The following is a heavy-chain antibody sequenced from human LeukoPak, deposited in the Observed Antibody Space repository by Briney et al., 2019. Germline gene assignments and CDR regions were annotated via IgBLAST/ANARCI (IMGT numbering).Heavy chain of an antibody. CDR1: GGSLSSSSYY. D-gene: IGHD4-4*01. CDR2: IYYSGST. Sequence: SETLSLTCTVSGGSLSSSSYYWGWIRQPPGKGLEWIGSIYYSGSTYYNPSPKSRVTISVDTSKDQFSLKLSSVTAADTAVYYCARLRITVTTAPFDYWGQGTLVTVSS. CDR3: ARLRITVTTAPFDY. J-gene: IGHJ4*02. V-gene: IGHV4-39*01.